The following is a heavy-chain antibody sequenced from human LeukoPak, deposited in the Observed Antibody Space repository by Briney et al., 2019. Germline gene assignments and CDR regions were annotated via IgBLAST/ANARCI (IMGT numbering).Heavy chain of an antibody. J-gene: IGHJ6*02. D-gene: IGHD2-8*01. CDR1: GFTFSSYW. CDR3: ARDQYCIGVGQWCMLYGYYYYGMDV. V-gene: IGHV3-74*01. Sequence: GGSLRRPCAASGFTFSSYWMHWVRQAPGKGLVWVSRINSDSSSTSYADSVKGRFTISRDNAKNTLYLQMNSLRAEDTAVYYCARDQYCIGVGQWCMLYGYYYYGMDVWGQGTTVTVSS. CDR2: INSDSSST.